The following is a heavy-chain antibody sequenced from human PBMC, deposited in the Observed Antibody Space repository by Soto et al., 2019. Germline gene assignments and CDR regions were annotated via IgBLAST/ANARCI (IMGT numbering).Heavy chain of an antibody. D-gene: IGHD6-6*01. CDR2: ISAYNGNT. CDR1: GYTFTSYG. Sequence: EASVKVSCKASGYTFTSYGISWVRQAPGQGLEWMEWISAYNGNTNYAQKLQGRVTMTTDTSTSTAYMELRSLRSADTAVYYCARDPGSSSVASYYYGMDVWGQGTTVTVSS. V-gene: IGHV1-18*01. CDR3: ARDPGSSSVASYYYGMDV. J-gene: IGHJ6*02.